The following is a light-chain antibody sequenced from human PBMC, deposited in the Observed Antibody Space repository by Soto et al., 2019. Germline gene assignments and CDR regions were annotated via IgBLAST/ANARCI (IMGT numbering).Light chain of an antibody. V-gene: IGKV1-5*01. Sequence: DIQMTQSPSTLSASVGDRVTITCRASQSISSWLAWYQQKPGKAPKLLIYDASILESGGPSRFSGSGSETEFTLTINSLHPDDFATYYCQQYNSYSPWTFGQGTKVEIK. J-gene: IGKJ1*01. CDR3: QQYNSYSPWT. CDR2: DAS. CDR1: QSISSW.